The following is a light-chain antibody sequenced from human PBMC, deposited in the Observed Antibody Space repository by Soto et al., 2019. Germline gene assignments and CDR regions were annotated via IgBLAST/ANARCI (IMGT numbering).Light chain of an antibody. CDR2: GAS. Sequence: EIVMTQSPATLSVTQGERATLSCRASQSVSSKLAWYQQKPGQGPRLLIYGASTRATGIPARFSGSGSGTEFTLTISSLQSEDFAVYYCQHYSTWLWTFGQGTKVEIK. J-gene: IGKJ1*01. CDR1: QSVSSK. CDR3: QHYSTWLWT. V-gene: IGKV3-15*01.